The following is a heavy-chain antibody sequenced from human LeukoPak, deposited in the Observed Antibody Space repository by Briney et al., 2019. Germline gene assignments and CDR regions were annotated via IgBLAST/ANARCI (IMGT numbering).Heavy chain of an antibody. CDR2: ISSSSSYI. J-gene: IGHJ4*02. CDR3: AGHADIVVVPAAKGGIDY. V-gene: IGHV3-21*01. CDR1: GFTFSSYS. Sequence: GGSLRLSCAASGFTFSSYSMNWVRQAPGKGLEWVSSISSSSSYIYYADSVKGRFTISRDNAKNSLYLQMNSLRAEDTAVYYCAGHADIVVVPAAKGGIDYWGQGTLVTVSS. D-gene: IGHD2-2*01.